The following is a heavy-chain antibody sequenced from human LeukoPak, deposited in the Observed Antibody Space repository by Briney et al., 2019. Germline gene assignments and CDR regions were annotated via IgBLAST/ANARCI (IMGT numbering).Heavy chain of an antibody. D-gene: IGHD3-9*01. Sequence: ASVKVSCKASGGTIRGFAINWVRQAPGEGFEWMGRINTMSGTTNYTQRLQGRVTMTTDESTTTAFMELSHLTAEDTALYYCTRGDDFLAAYNYMDVWGKGTSVIVSS. CDR3: TRGDDFLAAYNYMDV. CDR1: GGTIRGFA. V-gene: IGHV1-69*05. CDR2: INTMSGTT. J-gene: IGHJ6*04.